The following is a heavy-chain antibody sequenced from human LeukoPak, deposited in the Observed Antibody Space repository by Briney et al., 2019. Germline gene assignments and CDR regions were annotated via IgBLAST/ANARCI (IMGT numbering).Heavy chain of an antibody. CDR1: GYSISSGYY. CDR3: ARATAYYCIDY. D-gene: IGHD2-21*01. J-gene: IGHJ4*02. V-gene: IGHV4-38-2*01. Sequence: PSETLSLTCVVSGYSISSGYYWGWIRQPPGRGLEWIGIIHHSGTTYYNPSLKSRVTISLDTSKNQLSLMLSSVTAADTAVYYCARATAYYCIDYWGQGTLVTVSS. CDR2: IHHSGTT.